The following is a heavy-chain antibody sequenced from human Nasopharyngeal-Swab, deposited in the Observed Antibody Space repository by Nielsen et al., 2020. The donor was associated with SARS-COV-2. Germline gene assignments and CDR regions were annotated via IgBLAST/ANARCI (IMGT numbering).Heavy chain of an antibody. Sequence: SETLSLTCTVSGGSIRSAGYYWSWIRQHPGKGLEWIGYIHSTGSDYYNPSLETRLTISVDTSKNQFSLELSSVTAADTAVYYCAREVIAEPDSDGFDIWGQGTMVTVSS. J-gene: IGHJ3*02. CDR3: AREVIAEPDSDGFDI. CDR2: IHSTGSD. CDR1: GGSIRSAGYY. V-gene: IGHV4-31*03. D-gene: IGHD1-14*01.